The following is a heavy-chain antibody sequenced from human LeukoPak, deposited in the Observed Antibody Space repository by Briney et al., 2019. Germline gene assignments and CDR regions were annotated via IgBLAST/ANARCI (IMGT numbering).Heavy chain of an antibody. D-gene: IGHD3-10*01. V-gene: IGHV3-48*03. CDR2: ISGSGSTI. J-gene: IGHJ6*03. CDR1: GFTFSSFE. Sequence: PGGSLRLSCAASGFTFSSFEMNRVRQTPGKGLEWVSYISGSGSTIYYADSVKGRFTISRDNSKNTLYLQMNSLRAEDTAVYYCARVSAGSGSYYNVPPGNYYYYMDVWGKGTTVTVSS. CDR3: ARVSAGSGSYYNVPPGNYYYYMDV.